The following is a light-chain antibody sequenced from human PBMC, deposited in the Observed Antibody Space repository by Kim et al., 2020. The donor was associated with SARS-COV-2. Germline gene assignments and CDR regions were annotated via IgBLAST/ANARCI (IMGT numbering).Light chain of an antibody. V-gene: IGLV2-8*01. CDR3: LSYAGSGNLV. CDR1: SSDVGAYNH. J-gene: IGLJ2*01. Sequence: GQSVTISCTGTSSDVGAYNHVSWYQHHPGKAPKLMIYEVSKRPSGVPDRFSGSKSGNTASLTVSGLQAEDETDYYCLSYAGSGNLVFGGGTQLTVL. CDR2: EVS.